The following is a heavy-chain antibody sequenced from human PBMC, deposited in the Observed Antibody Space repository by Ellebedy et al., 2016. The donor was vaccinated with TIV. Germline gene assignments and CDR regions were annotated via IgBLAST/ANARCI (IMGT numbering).Heavy chain of an antibody. J-gene: IGHJ5*02. CDR3: AAGSREYWFDP. V-gene: IGHV3-21*01. Sequence: PGGSLRLSCAASGFTFSPYAMAWVRQAPGKAPAWVSSISSDSSDLSYADSGKGRFTISRDNAKNLLYLQMNTLGVEDTAVYYCAAGSREYWFDPWGQGTLVTVSS. D-gene: IGHD3-10*01. CDR2: ISSDSSDL. CDR1: GFTFSPYA.